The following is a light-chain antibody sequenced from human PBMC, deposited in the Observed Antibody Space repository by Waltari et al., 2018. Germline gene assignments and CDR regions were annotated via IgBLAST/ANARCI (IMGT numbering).Light chain of an antibody. CDR2: DAS. CDR3: QHYVWLPVA. J-gene: IGKJ1*01. CDR1: QSVRRA. V-gene: IGKV3-20*01. Sequence: LSCRASQSVRRAFALYQQRPGQAPRLLIYDASNRATGIPDRFSGSGSGTDFSLTISRLEPEDFAVYYCQHYVWLPVAFGQGTKVEIK.